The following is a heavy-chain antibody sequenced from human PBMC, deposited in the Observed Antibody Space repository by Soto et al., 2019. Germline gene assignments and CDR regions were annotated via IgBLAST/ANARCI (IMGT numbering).Heavy chain of an antibody. CDR2: VFHNGRT. Sequence: SETLSLPCTVFGGSISNSYYYWSLVRQTPGKGLEWIGHVFHNGRTYYNPSLKGRVGILVDTSRNQFSLNLNSMTVADAAVYYCARWVEVSLDYFDSWGQGIPVTVSS. CDR3: ARWVEVSLDYFDS. D-gene: IGHD1-1*01. J-gene: IGHJ4*02. CDR1: GGSISNSYYY. V-gene: IGHV4-30-4*01.